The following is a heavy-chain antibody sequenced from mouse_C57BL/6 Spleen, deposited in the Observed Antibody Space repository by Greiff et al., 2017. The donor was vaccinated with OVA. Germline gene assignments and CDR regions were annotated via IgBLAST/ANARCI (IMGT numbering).Heavy chain of an antibody. CDR2: IDPSDSET. J-gene: IGHJ2*01. CDR3: ARSPPYYYGSSYDY. Sequence: QVQLQQPGAELVRPGSSVTLSCKASGYTFTSYWMHWVKQRPIQGLEWIGNIDPSDSETHYNQKFKDKATLTVDKSSSTAYMQLSSLTSEDSAVYYCARSPPYYYGSSYDYWGQGTTRTVSS. D-gene: IGHD1-1*01. V-gene: IGHV1-52*01. CDR1: GYTFTSYW.